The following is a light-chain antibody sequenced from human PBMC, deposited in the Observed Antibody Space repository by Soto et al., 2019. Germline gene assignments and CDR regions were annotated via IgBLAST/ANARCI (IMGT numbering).Light chain of an antibody. Sequence: QSVLTQPASVSGSPGQSITISCTGTSSDVGSYNVVSWYQQHPGKAPKRMIYEDNKRPSGVSNRFSGSKSGNTASLTISGVQAEDEADYYCCLYAGSSTYVFGTGTKVTVL. CDR1: SSDVGSYNV. V-gene: IGLV2-23*01. J-gene: IGLJ1*01. CDR2: EDN. CDR3: CLYAGSSTYV.